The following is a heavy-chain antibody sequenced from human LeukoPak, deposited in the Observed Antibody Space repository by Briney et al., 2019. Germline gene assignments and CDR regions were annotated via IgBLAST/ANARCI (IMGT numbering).Heavy chain of an antibody. J-gene: IGHJ6*03. D-gene: IGHD2-2*02. CDR2: INHSGST. V-gene: IGHV4-34*01. CDR3: AGSRYPHYLYYYMDV. Sequence: SETLSLTCAVYGGSFSGYYWSWIRQPPGKGLEWIGEINHSGSTNYNPSLKSRVTISVDTSKNPFSLKRSAVTDADTAVYYCAGSRYPHYLYYYMDVWGKGNTVTVSS. CDR1: GGSFSGYY.